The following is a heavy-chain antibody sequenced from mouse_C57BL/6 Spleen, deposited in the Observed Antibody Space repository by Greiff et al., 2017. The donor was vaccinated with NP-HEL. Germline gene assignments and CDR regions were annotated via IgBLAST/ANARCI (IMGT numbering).Heavy chain of an antibody. CDR2: IYPSDSET. V-gene: IGHV1-61*01. J-gene: IGHJ2*01. Sequence: QVQLQQPGAELVRPGSSVKLSCKASGYTFTSYWMDWVKQRPGQGLEWIGNIYPSDSETHYNQKFKDKATLTVDKSSSTAYMQLSSLTSEDSAVYYCATRVGQVYFDYWGQGTTLTVSS. D-gene: IGHD3-2*02. CDR3: ATRVGQVYFDY. CDR1: GYTFTSYW.